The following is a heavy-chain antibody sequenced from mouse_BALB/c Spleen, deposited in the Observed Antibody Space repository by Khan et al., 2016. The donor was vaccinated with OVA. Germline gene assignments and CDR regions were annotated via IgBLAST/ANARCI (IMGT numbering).Heavy chain of an antibody. CDR3: ASIILYYYGSNFKGYYFDY. J-gene: IGHJ2*01. V-gene: IGHV3-2*02. CDR1: GYSITSDYA. Sequence: EVELVESGPGLVKPSQSLSLTCTVTGYSITSDYAWNWIRQFPGNKLEWMGYISYSGSTAYNTSLKSRNSITRETSKNQVFLQLNSVTTEDTATXYCASIILYYYGSNFKGYYFDYCGQGSTLTVSS. CDR2: ISYSGST. D-gene: IGHD1-1*01.